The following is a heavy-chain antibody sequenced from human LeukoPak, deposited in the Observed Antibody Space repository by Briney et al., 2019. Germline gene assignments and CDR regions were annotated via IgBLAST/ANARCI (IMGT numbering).Heavy chain of an antibody. Sequence: SETLSLTCTVSGGSISSYYWSWIRQPPGKGLEWIGYIYYSGSTNYNLSLKSRVTISVDTSKNQFSLKLSSVTAADTAAYYCARLDSGYLDYWGQGTLVTVSS. J-gene: IGHJ4*02. CDR2: IYYSGST. V-gene: IGHV4-59*08. D-gene: IGHD3-22*01. CDR1: GGSISSYY. CDR3: ARLDSGYLDY.